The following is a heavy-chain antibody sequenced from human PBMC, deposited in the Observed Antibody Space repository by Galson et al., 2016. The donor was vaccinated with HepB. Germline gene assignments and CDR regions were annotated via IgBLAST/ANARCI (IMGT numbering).Heavy chain of an antibody. V-gene: IGHV1-69*13. J-gene: IGHJ4*02. Sequence: SVKVSCKASGVTFSSYAIHWVRQAPGQGLEWMGWIIPVFGTAKYGQKFQGRVTITADESTSKAYLELSSLASEDTAVYYCARPTSAYYDSLSGSYSFDYWGQGTLVTVSS. CDR1: GVTFSSYA. CDR2: IIPVFGTA. CDR3: ARPTSAYYDSLSGSYSFDY. D-gene: IGHD3-9*01.